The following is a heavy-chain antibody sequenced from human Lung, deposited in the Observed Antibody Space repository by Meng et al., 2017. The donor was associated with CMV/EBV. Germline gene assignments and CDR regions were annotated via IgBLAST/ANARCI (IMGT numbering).Heavy chain of an antibody. CDR3: ARDLTREVAWGFDP. V-gene: IGHV4-59*01. J-gene: IGHJ5*02. Sequence: SXTXSLXCTVSGGSISSYFWSWIRQPPGKGLEWIGYIYYSGSTNYNPSLKSRVTISVDTSKNQFSMKLSSVTAADTAVYYCARDLTREVAWGFDPLGQGTLVTVSS. CDR2: IYYSGST. D-gene: IGHD7-27*01. CDR1: GGSISSYF.